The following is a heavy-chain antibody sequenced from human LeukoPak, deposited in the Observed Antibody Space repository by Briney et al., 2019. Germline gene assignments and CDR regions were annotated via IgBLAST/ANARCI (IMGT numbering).Heavy chain of an antibody. D-gene: IGHD3-10*01. Sequence: GGSLRLSCAASGFTFSSYSMNWVRQAPGKGLEWVSSISSSSSYIYHADSVKGRFTISRDNAKNSLYLQMNSLRAEDTAVYYCARVTMVRGVYDAFDIWGQGTMVTVSS. CDR3: ARVTMVRGVYDAFDI. CDR1: GFTFSSYS. V-gene: IGHV3-21*01. J-gene: IGHJ3*02. CDR2: ISSSSSYI.